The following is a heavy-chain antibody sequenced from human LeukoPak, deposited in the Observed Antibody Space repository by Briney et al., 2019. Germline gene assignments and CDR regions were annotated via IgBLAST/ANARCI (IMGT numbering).Heavy chain of an antibody. CDR3: AREFRKIQLSFDY. J-gene: IGHJ4*02. D-gene: IGHD5-18*01. V-gene: IGHV3-30-3*01. CDR1: GFTFSSYA. Sequence: GGSLRLSCAASGFTFSSYAMHWVRQAPGKGLEWVAVISYDGSNKYYADSVKGRFTISRDNSKSTLYLQMNSLRAEDTAVYYCAREFRKIQLSFDYWGQGTLVTVSS. CDR2: ISYDGSNK.